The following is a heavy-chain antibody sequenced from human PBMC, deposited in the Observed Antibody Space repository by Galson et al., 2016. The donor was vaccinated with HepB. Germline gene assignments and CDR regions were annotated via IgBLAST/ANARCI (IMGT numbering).Heavy chain of an antibody. CDR1: GFSLNTRGVG. CDR2: IYWDDDK. J-gene: IGHJ4*02. Sequence: PALVKPTQTLTLTCSFSGFSLNTRGVGVVWIRQPPGKALEWLGFIYWDDDKYYRPSLKSRLTITKDTSKNQVVLTLTNVDPVDTATYYCAHRQDTFGGALLGTFDYWGQGTRVTVSS. D-gene: IGHD3-16*01. V-gene: IGHV2-5*02. CDR3: AHRQDTFGGALLGTFDY.